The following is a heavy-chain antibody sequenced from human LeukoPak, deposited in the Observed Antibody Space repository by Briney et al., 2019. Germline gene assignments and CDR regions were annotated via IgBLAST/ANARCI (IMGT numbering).Heavy chain of an antibody. CDR2: INSDGRSI. CDR3: VKDVWGHSGGAGAFDI. CDR1: GFTFSNYW. J-gene: IGHJ3*02. D-gene: IGHD1-26*01. V-gene: IGHV3-74*01. Sequence: GGSLRLSCAASGFTFSNYWMHWVRQAPGKGLVRVSRINSDGRSIIYADSVKGRLTISRDNAKNTLYLQMSSLRAEDTAVYYCVKDVWGHSGGAGAFDIWGQGTMVTVSS.